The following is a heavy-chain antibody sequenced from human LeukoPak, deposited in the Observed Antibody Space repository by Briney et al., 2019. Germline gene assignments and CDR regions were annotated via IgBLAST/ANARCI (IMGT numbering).Heavy chain of an antibody. Sequence: XETLSLTCTVSGVSISSSNSYWGWIRQPPGKGLEWIGSIYYTGNTYYNASLKSRVTISIDTSKNQISLRLTSVTATDTAVYYCARQTGSGLFILPGGQGTLVTVSS. V-gene: IGHV4-39*01. CDR1: GVSISSSNSY. D-gene: IGHD3/OR15-3a*01. CDR2: IYYTGNT. CDR3: ARQTGSGLFILP. J-gene: IGHJ4*02.